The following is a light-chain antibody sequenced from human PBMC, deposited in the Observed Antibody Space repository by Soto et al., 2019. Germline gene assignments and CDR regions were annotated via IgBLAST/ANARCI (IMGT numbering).Light chain of an antibody. CDR2: DVS. CDR1: SSDVGGYNS. CDR3: CSYAGTYTWV. J-gene: IGLJ3*02. V-gene: IGLV2-11*01. Sequence: QSVLTQPRSVSGSPGQSVTISCTGTSSDVGGYNSVSWYQQYPGKAPKLMIYDVSKRPSGVPDRFSGSKSGNAASLTISGLQAEDGADYYCCSYAGTYTWVFGGGTKVTVL.